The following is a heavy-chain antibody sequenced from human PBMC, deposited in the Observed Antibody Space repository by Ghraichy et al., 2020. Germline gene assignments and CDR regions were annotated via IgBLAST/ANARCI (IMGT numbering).Heavy chain of an antibody. Sequence: GGSLRLSCAASGFTVSTKYMSWVRQAPGKGLEWVSVIYDDGTTYYIDSVKGRFTISRDNSRNTLYLKMNSLTDEDTAVYYCARRLYGITPAYYYGMDVWGQGTKVTVSS. V-gene: IGHV3-66*04. D-gene: IGHD3-16*01. J-gene: IGHJ6*02. CDR3: ARRLYGITPAYYYGMDV. CDR1: GFTVSTKY. CDR2: IYDDGTT.